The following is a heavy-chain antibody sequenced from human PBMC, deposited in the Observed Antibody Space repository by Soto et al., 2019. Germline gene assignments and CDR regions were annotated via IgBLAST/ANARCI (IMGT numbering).Heavy chain of an antibody. J-gene: IGHJ6*02. D-gene: IGHD3-9*01. CDR2: IYYSGST. CDR3: ARDKYYDILTGYSVLGYYYGMDV. CDR1: GGSISSGDYH. Sequence: SETLSLTCTVSGGSISSGDYHWSWIRQPPGKGLEWIGYIYYSGSTYYNPSLKSRVTISVDTSKNQFSLKLSSVTAADTAVYYCARDKYYDILTGYSVLGYYYGMDVWGQGTTVTVSS. V-gene: IGHV4-30-4*01.